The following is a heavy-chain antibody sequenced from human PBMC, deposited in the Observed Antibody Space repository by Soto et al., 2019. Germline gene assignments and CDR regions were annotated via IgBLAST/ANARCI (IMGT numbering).Heavy chain of an antibody. J-gene: IGHJ4*02. CDR3: ARVRTEYAGLDY. CDR1: GGSISSSSYY. V-gene: IGHV4-39*07. CDR2: IYYSGST. D-gene: IGHD2-2*01. Sequence: SETLSLTCTVSGGSISSSSYYWGWIRQPPGKGLEWIGSIYYSGSTYYNPSLKSRVTISLDTSKNQFSLRLTSVTAADTAVYFCARVRTEYAGLDYWGQGTLVTAPQ.